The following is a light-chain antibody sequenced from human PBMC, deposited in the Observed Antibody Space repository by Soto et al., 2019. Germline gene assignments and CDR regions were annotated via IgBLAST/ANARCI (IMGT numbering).Light chain of an antibody. J-gene: IGKJ1*01. V-gene: IGKV1-5*03. CDR1: QTISSW. CDR2: KAS. CDR3: QQSYSNPRT. Sequence: DIQMTQSPSTLSGSVGDRVTITCRASQTISSWLAWYQQKPGKAPKLLIYKASTLKSGVPSRFSGSGSETDFTLTISSLQPEDFATYYCQQSYSNPRTFGQGTKVDI.